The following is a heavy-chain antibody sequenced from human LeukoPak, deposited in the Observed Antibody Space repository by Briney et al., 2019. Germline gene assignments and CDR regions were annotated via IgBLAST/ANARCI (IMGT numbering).Heavy chain of an antibody. CDR3: ARGTYYDFWSGYYDFDY. D-gene: IGHD3-3*01. Sequence: PGGSLRLSCAASGLTFSSYSMNWVRQAPGKGLEWVSYISSSSSTIYYADSVRGRFTISRDNAKNSLYLQMNSLRAEDTAVYYCARGTYYDFWSGYYDFDYWGQGTLVTVSS. CDR1: GLTFSSYS. V-gene: IGHV3-48*01. J-gene: IGHJ4*02. CDR2: ISSSSSTI.